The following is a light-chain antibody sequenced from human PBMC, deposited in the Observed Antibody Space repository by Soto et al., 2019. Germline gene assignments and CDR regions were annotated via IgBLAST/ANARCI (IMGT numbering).Light chain of an antibody. Sequence: EIVLTQSPGTLSLSPGERATLSCRASQGVSSNSLAWYQQKPGQAPRLLIYGASTRATGIPDRFSGSGSGTEFTLTISSLQPDDFATYYCQQYNSYPWTFGQGTKVDIK. CDR3: QQYNSYPWT. CDR2: GAS. J-gene: IGKJ1*01. CDR1: QGVSSNS. V-gene: IGKV3-20*01.